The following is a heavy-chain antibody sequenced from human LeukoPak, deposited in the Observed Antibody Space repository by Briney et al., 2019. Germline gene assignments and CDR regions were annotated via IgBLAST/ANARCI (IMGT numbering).Heavy chain of an antibody. J-gene: IGHJ4*02. V-gene: IGHV3-48*02. D-gene: IGHD6-6*01. Sequence: GGSLRLSCAASGFTISNSGMNWFRQAPGKGLEWVSFISSTANSMYYADSVRGQFTISRDSGRNSLFLQMNSLRDEDTAVYDCARVLLAARPXSDYWGQGTLVTVSS. CDR2: ISSTANSM. CDR3: ARVLLAARPXSDY. CDR1: GFTISNSG.